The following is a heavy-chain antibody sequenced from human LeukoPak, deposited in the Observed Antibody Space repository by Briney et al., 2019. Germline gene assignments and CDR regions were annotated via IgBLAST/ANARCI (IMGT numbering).Heavy chain of an antibody. CDR2: INHSGST. V-gene: IGHV4-34*01. D-gene: IGHD3-10*01. J-gene: IGHJ4*02. Sequence: SETLFLTCAVYGGSFSGYYWSWIRQSPGKGLEWIGEINHSGSTNYNPSLKSRVTISVDTSKNKFSLKLSSVTAADTAVYYCVRGQYYYGSGSDYDNWGQGTLVTVSS. CDR3: VRGQYYYGSGSDYDN. CDR1: GGSFSGYY.